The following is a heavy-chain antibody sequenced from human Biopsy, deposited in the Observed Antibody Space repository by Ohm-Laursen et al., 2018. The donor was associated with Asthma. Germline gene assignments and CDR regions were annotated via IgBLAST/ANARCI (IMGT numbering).Heavy chain of an antibody. CDR3: ARGPELDV. CDR2: TNERGVT. V-gene: IGHV4-34*01. J-gene: IGHJ6*02. CDR1: PGSFSGFF. Sequence: GTLSLTCDVYPGSFSGFFWTWIRQSPGKGLAWIGETNERGVTNNNPSLKSRVIISIDTYWNRVSLKLTSVTAADTAVYYCARGPELDVWGQGTTATVSS.